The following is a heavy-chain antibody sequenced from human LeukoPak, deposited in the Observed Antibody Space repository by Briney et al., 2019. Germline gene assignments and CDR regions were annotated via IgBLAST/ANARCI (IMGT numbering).Heavy chain of an antibody. CDR3: VGDVRSLMDV. D-gene: IGHD3-10*02. CDR1: GLTFSTYS. V-gene: IGHV3-48*01. Sequence: GGSLRLSCAASGLTFSTYSINWVRQTPGKGLEWISYISSDSRTMYYADSVKGRFTISRDNAKNSLSLQMSSLRVEDTAVYYCVGDVRSLMDVWGQGTTVTVSS. J-gene: IGHJ6*02. CDR2: ISSDSRTM.